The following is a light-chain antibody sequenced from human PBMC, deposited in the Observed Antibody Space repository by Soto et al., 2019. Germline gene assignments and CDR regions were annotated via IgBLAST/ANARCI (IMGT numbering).Light chain of an antibody. Sequence: EIVLTQSPGTLSLSPGERATVSCRASQSVSSSYVAWYQQKPGDAPMLLIYGASSRATGIPDRFSGSGSGTDFTLTISRLAPEDFAVYYCQQYGSSSWTFGQGTKVEIK. V-gene: IGKV3-20*01. CDR1: QSVSSSY. CDR3: QQYGSSSWT. CDR2: GAS. J-gene: IGKJ1*01.